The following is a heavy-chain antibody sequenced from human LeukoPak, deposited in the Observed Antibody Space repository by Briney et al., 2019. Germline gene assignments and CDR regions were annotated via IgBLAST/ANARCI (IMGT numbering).Heavy chain of an antibody. CDR1: GFTFSRHS. CDR3: AGNDYGDYGFDY. CDR2: IADNSNQI. J-gene: IGHJ4*02. Sequence: GGSLRLSCAASGFTFSRHSMHWVRQAPGKGLEWVSFIADNSNQIDYADSVKGRFTISRDNAKKSFYLQMNSLRAEDTAVYYCAGNDYGDYGFDYWGQGTLVTVSS. D-gene: IGHD4-17*01. V-gene: IGHV3-48*01.